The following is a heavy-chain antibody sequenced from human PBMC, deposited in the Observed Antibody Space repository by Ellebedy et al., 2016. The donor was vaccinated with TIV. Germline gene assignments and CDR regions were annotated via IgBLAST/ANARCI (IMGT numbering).Heavy chain of an antibody. J-gene: IGHJ4*02. D-gene: IGHD3-10*01. CDR3: AKGWDYYGSGSYDDY. CDR1: GFTFRSYV. V-gene: IGHV3-23*01. Sequence: GGFLRLSXAASGFTFRSYVMSWVRQAPGKGLEWVSVISGSGGGTYYADSVKGRFTISRDNSKNTLYLQMNSLRAEDTAVYYCAKGWDYYGSGSYDDYWGQGTLVTVSS. CDR2: ISGSGGGT.